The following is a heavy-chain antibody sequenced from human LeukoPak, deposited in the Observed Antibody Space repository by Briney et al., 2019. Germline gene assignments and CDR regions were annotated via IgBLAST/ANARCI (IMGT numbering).Heavy chain of an antibody. CDR3: AKFFTGEYVRAFDV. V-gene: IGHV3-30*18. D-gene: IGHD3-10*02. Sequence: LSLTCTVSGGSISSSSYYWGWIRQAPGKGLEWVAVISYDGSNKYYADSVKGRFTISRDNSKNTLYLQMNSLRAEDTAVYYCAKFFTGEYVRAFDVWGQGTMVTVSS. CDR2: ISYDGSNK. J-gene: IGHJ3*01. CDR1: GGSISSSS.